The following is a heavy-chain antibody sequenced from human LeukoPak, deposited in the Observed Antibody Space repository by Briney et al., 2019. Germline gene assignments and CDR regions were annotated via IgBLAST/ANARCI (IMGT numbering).Heavy chain of an antibody. V-gene: IGHV4-39*02. CDR3: ASHYASGSSFSIEH. D-gene: IGHD3-10*01. CDR2: IYYSGTA. CDR1: GGSFSTSTYH. J-gene: IGHJ1*01. Sequence: PSETLSLTCTASGGSFSTSTYHWTWIRQPPGKGLEWIGNIYYSGTAYYSPSLKGRVTISVDTSRNHFSLKLTSVGAADTAVYYCASHYASGSSFSIEHWGQGTLVTVSS.